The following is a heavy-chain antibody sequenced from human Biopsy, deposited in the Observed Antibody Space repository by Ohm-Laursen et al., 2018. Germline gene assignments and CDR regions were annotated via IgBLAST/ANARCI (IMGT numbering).Heavy chain of an antibody. J-gene: IGHJ4*02. CDR2: ISTSGSST. V-gene: IGHV3-21*01. CDR3: ARHGDNDYSNFDS. CDR1: GFIFSDYK. Sequence: SLRLSCSASGFIFSDYKMNWVRQPPGKGLEWVSSISTSGSSTNYADSVKGRFTMSRDNAEKSLYLQMNSRRVEGTAVYYCARHGDNDYSNFDSWGQGALVTFSS. D-gene: IGHD4-11*01.